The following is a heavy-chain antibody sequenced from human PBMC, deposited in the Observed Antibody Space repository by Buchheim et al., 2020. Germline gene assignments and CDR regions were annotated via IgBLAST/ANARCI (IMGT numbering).Heavy chain of an antibody. CDR3: ARGITMVRGVPAPFDP. J-gene: IGHJ5*02. D-gene: IGHD3-10*01. CDR1: GGSFSGYY. Sequence: QVQLQQWGAGLLKPSETLSLICAVYGGSFSGYYWSWIRQPPGKGLEWIGEINHSGSTHYNPSLKSRVTISLDTSKTQFSLRLSSVTAADTAVYYCARGITMVRGVPAPFDPWGQGTL. CDR2: INHSGST. V-gene: IGHV4-34*01.